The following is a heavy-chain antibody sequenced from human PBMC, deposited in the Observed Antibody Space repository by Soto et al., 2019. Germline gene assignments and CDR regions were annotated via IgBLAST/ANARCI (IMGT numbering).Heavy chain of an antibody. CDR1: GFTFSDYG. V-gene: IGHV3-30*03. J-gene: IGHJ4*02. Sequence: QVHLVESGGGVVQPGRSLKLSCAASGFTFSDYGMHWVRQAPGKGLDWVAVISYHGNDKYYADSVKGRFTISRDNYKNALYLQISSLRPKETAVYYCAIGHLRTRVTTVRNWGQGTLVTVSP. CDR3: AIGHLRTRVTTVRN. CDR2: ISYHGNDK. D-gene: IGHD4-17*01.